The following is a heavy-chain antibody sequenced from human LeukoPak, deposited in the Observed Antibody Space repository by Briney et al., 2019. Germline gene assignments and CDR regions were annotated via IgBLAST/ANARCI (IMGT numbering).Heavy chain of an antibody. CDR2: INQDGSEK. Sequence: GGSLRLSCAASGFTFSSNWMTWVRQAPGKGPEWVANINQDGSEKYYVDSVKGRFTISRDNDKNSLDLQMNSLRDGDTAVYFCARNYDWGQGTLVTVSS. D-gene: IGHD3-16*01. CDR3: ARNYD. J-gene: IGHJ4*02. V-gene: IGHV3-7*04. CDR1: GFTFSSNW.